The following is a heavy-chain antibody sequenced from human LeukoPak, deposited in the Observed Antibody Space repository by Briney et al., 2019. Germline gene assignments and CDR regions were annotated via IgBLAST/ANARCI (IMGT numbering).Heavy chain of an antibody. Sequence: GASVKVSCKASGYTFTSYYIHWVRQAPGQGLELMGIINPSGGSTRYAQKFQGRVTMTRDMSTSTVYMELSSLRSEDTAVYYCATNIRESWYGPDYWGQGTLVTVSS. CDR3: ATNIRESWYGPDY. CDR2: INPSGGST. J-gene: IGHJ4*02. V-gene: IGHV1-46*01. CDR1: GYTFTSYY. D-gene: IGHD6-13*01.